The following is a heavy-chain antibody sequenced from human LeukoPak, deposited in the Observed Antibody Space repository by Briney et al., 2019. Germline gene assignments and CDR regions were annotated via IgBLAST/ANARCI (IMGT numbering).Heavy chain of an antibody. CDR2: ISGSGGST. D-gene: IGHD3-22*01. J-gene: IGHJ3*02. CDR1: GGSISNYY. V-gene: IGHV3-23*01. Sequence: ETLSLTCTVSGGSISNYYWSWIRQPPGKGLEWVSAISGSGGSTYYADSVKGRFTISRDNSKNTLYLQMNSLRAEDTAVYYCAKEQPKYYYDSSGYYAGAFDIWGQGTMVTVSS. CDR3: AKEQPKYYYDSSGYYAGAFDI.